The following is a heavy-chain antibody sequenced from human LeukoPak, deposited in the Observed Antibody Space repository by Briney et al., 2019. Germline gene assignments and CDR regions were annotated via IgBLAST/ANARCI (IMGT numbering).Heavy chain of an antibody. J-gene: IGHJ6*02. CDR2: MNPNSGNT. D-gene: IGHD2-15*01. CDR3: AKREYCSGGSCYPGGDYYYYYGMDA. V-gene: IGHV1-8*01. CDR1: GYTFTSYD. Sequence: GASVKVSCKASGYTFTSYDINWVRQATGQGLEWMGWMNPNSGNTGYAQKFQGRVTMTRNTSISTAYMELSSLRSEDTAVYYCAKREYCSGGSCYPGGDYYYYYGMDAWGQGDHGHRLL.